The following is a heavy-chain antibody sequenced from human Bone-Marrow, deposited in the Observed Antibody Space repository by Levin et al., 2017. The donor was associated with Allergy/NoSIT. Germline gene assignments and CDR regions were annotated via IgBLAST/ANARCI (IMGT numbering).Heavy chain of an antibody. CDR1: GISFSRYW. CDR3: ATGESFSGSYDY. Sequence: GESLKISCVASGISFSRYWMHWVRQAPGKGLVWVSRIISDDNSATYADSVKGRFTISRDNAKNTLYLQMNSLRADDTAVYYCATGESFSGSYDYWGQGTLVTVSS. D-gene: IGHD1-26*01. V-gene: IGHV3-74*03. J-gene: IGHJ4*02. CDR2: IISDDNSA.